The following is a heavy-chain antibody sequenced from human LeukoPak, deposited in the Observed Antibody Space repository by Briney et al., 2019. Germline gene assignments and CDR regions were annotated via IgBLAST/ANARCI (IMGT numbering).Heavy chain of an antibody. CDR3: ATRPPTGYSSGWYFDY. Sequence: ASVKVSCKVSGYTLTELSMHWVRQAPGKGREWRGGFDPEDGETIYAQKFQGRVTMTEDTSTDTAYMELSSLRSEDTAVYYCATRPPTGYSSGWYFDYWGQGTLVTVSS. CDR1: GYTLTELS. D-gene: IGHD6-19*01. V-gene: IGHV1-24*01. CDR2: FDPEDGET. J-gene: IGHJ4*02.